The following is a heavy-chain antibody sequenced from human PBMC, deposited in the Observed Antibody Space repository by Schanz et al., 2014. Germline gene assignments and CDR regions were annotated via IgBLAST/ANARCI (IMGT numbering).Heavy chain of an antibody. J-gene: IGHJ3*02. V-gene: IGHV1-2*04. D-gene: IGHD5-12*01. CDR2: INPNSGDT. Sequence: QVQLVQSGAEVKKPGASVKVSCKASGYTTFTDYYIHWVRQAPGQGLEWMGWINPNSGDTNYAQKFQGWVTMTRDTSISAAYMEVSRLKSDDTAVYYCARGGGPEDVFDIWGRGTIHTVSS. CDR1: GYTTFTDYY. CDR3: ARGGGPEDVFDI.